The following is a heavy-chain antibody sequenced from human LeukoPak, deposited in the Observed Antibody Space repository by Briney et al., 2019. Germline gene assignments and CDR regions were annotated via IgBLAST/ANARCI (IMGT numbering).Heavy chain of an antibody. CDR1: GGSFSGYY. J-gene: IGHJ4*02. CDR2: INHSGST. CDR3: ATSRLTMVRGKRGLFDY. Sequence: KPSETLSLTCAVYGGSFSGYYWSWIRQPPGKGLEWIGEINHSGSTNYNPSLKSRVTISVDTSKNQFSLKLSSVTAADTAVYYCATSRLTMVRGKRGLFDYWGQGTLVTVSS. D-gene: IGHD3-10*01. V-gene: IGHV4-34*01.